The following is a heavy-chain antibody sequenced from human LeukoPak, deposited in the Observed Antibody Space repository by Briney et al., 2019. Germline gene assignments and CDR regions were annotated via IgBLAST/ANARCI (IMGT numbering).Heavy chain of an antibody. CDR1: GGSISSYY. J-gene: IGHJ4*02. CDR2: IYYSGST. V-gene: IGHV4-59*01. D-gene: IGHD3-10*01. Sequence: SETLSLTCTVSGGSISSYYWSWIRPPPGKGLEWIGYIYYSGSTNYNPSLKSRVTISVDTSKNQFSLKLSSVTAADTAVYYCAREITMVRGVFDYWGQGTLVTVSS. CDR3: AREITMVRGVFDY.